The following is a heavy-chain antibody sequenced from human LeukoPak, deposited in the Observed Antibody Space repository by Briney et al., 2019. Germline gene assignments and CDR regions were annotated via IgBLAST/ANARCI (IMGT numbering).Heavy chain of an antibody. V-gene: IGHV1-8*01. D-gene: IGHD5-18*01. J-gene: IGHJ3*02. CDR3: ARGRGYSYGTGAFDI. CDR1: ETTFTSYD. Sequence: ASVKVSCKASETTFTSYDINWVRQAPGQGLGWMGGMNPNSGNTGYAQKFQGRVTMTRNTSISTAYMELSSLRSEDTAVYYCARGRGYSYGTGAFDIWGQGAMVTVSS. CDR2: MNPNSGNT.